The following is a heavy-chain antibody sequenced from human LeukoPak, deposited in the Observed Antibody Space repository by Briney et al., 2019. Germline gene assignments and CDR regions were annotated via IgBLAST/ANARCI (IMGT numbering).Heavy chain of an antibody. CDR2: IDPDGGST. CDR1: GYTFTGYY. Sequence: ASVKVSCKASGYTFTGYYMHWVRQAPGQGLEWMGIIDPDGGSTNYAQRFQGRLTMTRDTSTTTVYMELSSLRSEDTAVYYCASWAGETKNGLWSGPFDYWGQGTLVTVSS. D-gene: IGHD3-3*01. CDR3: ASWAGETKNGLWSGPFDY. V-gene: IGHV1-46*01. J-gene: IGHJ4*02.